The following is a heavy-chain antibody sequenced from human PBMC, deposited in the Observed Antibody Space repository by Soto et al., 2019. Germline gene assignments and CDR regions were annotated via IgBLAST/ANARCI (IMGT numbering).Heavy chain of an antibody. J-gene: IGHJ4*02. CDR2: IYYSGST. V-gene: IGHV4-39*01. D-gene: IGHD2-15*01. CDR3: ARHTPAISISDH. CDR1: GGSISSSSYY. Sequence: QLQLQESGPGLVKPSETLSLTCTVSGGSISSSSYYWGWIRQPPGKGLEWIGSIYYSGSTYYNPSLKSRVTISVATSTHQFSLKLSSVTAADTAVYYCARHTPAISISDHWGQGTLVTVSS.